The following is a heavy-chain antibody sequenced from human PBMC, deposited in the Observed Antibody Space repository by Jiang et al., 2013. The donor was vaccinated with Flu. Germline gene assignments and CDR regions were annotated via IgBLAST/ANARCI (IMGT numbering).Heavy chain of an antibody. J-gene: IGHJ1*01. V-gene: IGHV4-61*01. D-gene: IGHD3-22*01. Sequence: GSGLVKPSETLSLTCTVSGGSVSSGSYYWSWIRQPPGKGLEWIGYIYYSGSTNYNPSLKSRVTISVDTSKNQFSLKLSSVTAADTAVYYCARTGTYYYDSSGYYYQGDFQHWGQGTLVTVSS. CDR2: IYYSGST. CDR1: GGSVSSGSYY. CDR3: ARTGTYYYDSSGYYYQGDFQH.